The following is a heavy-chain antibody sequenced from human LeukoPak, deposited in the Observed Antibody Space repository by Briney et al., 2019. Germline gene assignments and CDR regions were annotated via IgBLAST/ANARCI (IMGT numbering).Heavy chain of an antibody. CDR3: ARQAGYMSGYWNYLDY. CDR1: GFSFSDSY. CDR2: VSTTGSTI. J-gene: IGHJ4*02. D-gene: IGHD5-18*01. V-gene: IGHV3-11*01. Sequence: PGGSLRLSCVASGFSFSDSYMTWVRQAPGQGLEWVSCVSTTGSTISYAESVKGRFTISRDNAKKSLDLQLSSLRVEDMAMYYCARQAGYMSGYWNYLDYWGQGILVTVSS.